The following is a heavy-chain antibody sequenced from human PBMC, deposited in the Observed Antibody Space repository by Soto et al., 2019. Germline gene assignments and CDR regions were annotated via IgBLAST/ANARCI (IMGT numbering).Heavy chain of an antibody. Sequence: QVQLVQSGAEVKKPGSSVKVSCKASGGTFSSYAISWARQAPGQGLEWMGGIIPIFGTANYAQKFQGRVTITADKSTSTAYMELSSLRSEDTAVYYCARDRDCSGSSCYHNWFDPWGQGTLVTVSS. CDR2: IIPIFGTA. CDR3: ARDRDCSGSSCYHNWFDP. CDR1: GGTFSSYA. V-gene: IGHV1-69*06. D-gene: IGHD2-15*01. J-gene: IGHJ5*02.